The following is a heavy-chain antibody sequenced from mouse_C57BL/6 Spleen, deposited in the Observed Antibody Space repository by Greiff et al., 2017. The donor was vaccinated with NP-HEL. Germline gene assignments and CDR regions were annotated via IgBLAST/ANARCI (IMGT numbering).Heavy chain of an antibody. CDR1: GYTFTSYT. CDR3: ARLGTSDFDY. Sequence: QVQLQQSGAELARPGASVKMSCKASGYTFTSYTMHWVKQRPGQGLEWIGYITPSSGYTKYNQKFKDKATLTPDKSSSTAYMQLSSLTSEDSAVYYGARLGTSDFDYWGQGTTLTVSS. D-gene: IGHD3-3*01. J-gene: IGHJ2*01. V-gene: IGHV1-4*01. CDR2: ITPSSGYT.